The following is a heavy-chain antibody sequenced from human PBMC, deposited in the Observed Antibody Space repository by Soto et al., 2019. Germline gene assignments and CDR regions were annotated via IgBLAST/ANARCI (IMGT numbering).Heavy chain of an antibody. V-gene: IGHV3-23*01. CDR1: GFTFNIYA. D-gene: IGHD2-15*01. Sequence: EVPLLESGGGLVQPGGSLRLSCAASGFTFNIYAMSWVRQAPGQGLEWVSGISGSGGSTYYADSVKGRFTISRDNSKNTLYLQMNSLRAEDTAVYYCAKCVVVAATPCFWFDTWGQGTVVTVSS. CDR2: ISGSGGST. J-gene: IGHJ5*02. CDR3: AKCVVVAATPCFWFDT.